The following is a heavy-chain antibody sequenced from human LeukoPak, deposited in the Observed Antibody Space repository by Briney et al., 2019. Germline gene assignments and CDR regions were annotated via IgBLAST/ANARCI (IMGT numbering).Heavy chain of an antibody. CDR3: ASGAGGIAADY. CDR1: GFTFSSCS. D-gene: IGHD6-13*01. CDR2: ISSSSSYI. V-gene: IGHV3-21*01. Sequence: GGSLRLSCAASGFTFSSCSMNWVRQAPGKGLEWVSSISSSSSYIYYADSVKGRFTISRDNAKNSLYLQMNSLRAEDTAVYYCASGAGGIAADYWGQGTLVTVSS. J-gene: IGHJ4*02.